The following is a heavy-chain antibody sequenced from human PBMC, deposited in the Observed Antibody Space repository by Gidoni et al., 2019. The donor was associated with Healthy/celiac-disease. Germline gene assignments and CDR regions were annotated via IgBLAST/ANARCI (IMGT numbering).Heavy chain of an antibody. D-gene: IGHD2-15*01. Sequence: QVQLVESGGGVVQPGRSLRRACAASGFTFRSYGMHWVRQAPGKGLEWVAVIWYDGSNKYYADSVKGRFTISRDNSKNTLYLQMNSLRAEDTAVYYCATAHCSGGSCYSGTSYYYYGMDVWGQGTTVTVSS. CDR3: ATAHCSGGSCYSGTSYYYYGMDV. CDR1: GFTFRSYG. J-gene: IGHJ6*02. CDR2: IWYDGSNK. V-gene: IGHV3-33*01.